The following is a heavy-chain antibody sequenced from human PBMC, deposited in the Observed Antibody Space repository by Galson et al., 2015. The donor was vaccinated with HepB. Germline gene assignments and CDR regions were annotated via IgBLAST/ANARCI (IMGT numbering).Heavy chain of an antibody. CDR3: ATTASPTYYDFWSGYVGYYYYGMDV. CDR2: MNPNSGNT. V-gene: IGHV1-8*01. Sequence: SGYTFTSYDINWVRQATGQGLEWMGWMNPNSGNTGYAQKFQGRVTMTRNTSISTAYMELSSLRSEDTAVYYCATTASPTYYDFWSGYVGYYYYGMDVWGQGTTVTVSS. J-gene: IGHJ6*02. D-gene: IGHD3-3*01. CDR1: GYTFTSYD.